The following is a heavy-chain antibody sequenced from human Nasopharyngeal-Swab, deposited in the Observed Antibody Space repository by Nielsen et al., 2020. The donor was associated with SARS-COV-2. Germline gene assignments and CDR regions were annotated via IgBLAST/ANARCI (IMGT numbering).Heavy chain of an antibody. CDR3: ARQYTGSYWDS. CDR2: INSDGSST. Sequence: GESLKISCAASGFTFSSYWMHWVRQAPGKGLVWVSRINSDGSSTSYADSVKGRFTISRDNAKNTLYLQMNSLRAEDTAVYYCARQYTGSYWDSWGRGTLVTVSS. CDR1: GFTFSSYW. J-gene: IGHJ2*01. V-gene: IGHV3-74*01. D-gene: IGHD1-26*01.